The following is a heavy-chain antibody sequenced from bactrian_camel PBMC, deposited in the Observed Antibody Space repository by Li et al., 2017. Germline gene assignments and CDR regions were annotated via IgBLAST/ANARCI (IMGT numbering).Heavy chain of an antibody. CDR1: GYRYSTYC. V-gene: IGHV3S53*01. CDR2: IDSDGRT. Sequence: HVQLVESGGGSVQAGESLRLSCVVSGYRYSTYCMGWFRQVPGNEREPLASIDSDGRTSVADSVKGRFTISQDGAKNTLYLQMYNLQLEDTATYYCAADEPSFEPGFPLRPDTYDCYSGLPTEYNSWGQGTQVTVS. D-gene: IGHD3*01. J-gene: IGHJ4*01. CDR3: AADEPSFEPGFPLRPDTYDCYSGLPTEYNS.